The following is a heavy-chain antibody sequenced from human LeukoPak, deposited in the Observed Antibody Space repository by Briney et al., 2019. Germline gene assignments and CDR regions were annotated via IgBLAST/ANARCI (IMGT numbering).Heavy chain of an antibody. CDR1: GGSFSGYY. D-gene: IGHD6-13*01. CDR3: ARGLRYSRL. Sequence: SETLSLTCAVYGGSFSGYYWSWIRQPPGKGLEWIGEINHSGSTYYNPSLKSRVTISVDTSKNQFSLKLSSVTAADTAVYYCARGLRYSRLWGQGTLVTVSS. V-gene: IGHV4-34*01. CDR2: INHSGST. J-gene: IGHJ4*02.